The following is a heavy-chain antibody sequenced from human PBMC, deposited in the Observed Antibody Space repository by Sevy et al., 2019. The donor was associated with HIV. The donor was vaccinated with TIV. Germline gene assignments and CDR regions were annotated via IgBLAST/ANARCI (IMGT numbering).Heavy chain of an antibody. V-gene: IGHV3-33*01. Sequence: GGSLRLSCAAYGFTVSIYGMHWVRQAPGKGLEWVAVIWSDRSNKHYAYSVKGRFTISRDNAKNTLYLQMNSLRVEDKGVYYCASLANYYYDISGSSGDDAFDIWGQGTRVTVSS. J-gene: IGHJ3*02. CDR1: GFTVSIYG. CDR3: ASLANYYYDISGSSGDDAFDI. D-gene: IGHD3-22*01. CDR2: IWSDRSNK.